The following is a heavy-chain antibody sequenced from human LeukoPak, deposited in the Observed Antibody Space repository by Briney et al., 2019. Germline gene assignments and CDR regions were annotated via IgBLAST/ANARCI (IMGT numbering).Heavy chain of an antibody. CDR2: IHPVDSDT. J-gene: IGHJ2*01. V-gene: IGHV5-51*01. CDR3: ARLGHGDYYDSKAFDL. CDR1: GYRFTRYW. Sequence: NRGESLNISCKVSGYRFTRYWIGWVRQTPGRGLEWMGIIHPVDSDTTYRPSFEGHITMSADRSTSTAYLQWGSLEPSDTAVYYCARLGHGDYYDSKAFDLWGRGTLVIVSS. D-gene: IGHD3-22*01.